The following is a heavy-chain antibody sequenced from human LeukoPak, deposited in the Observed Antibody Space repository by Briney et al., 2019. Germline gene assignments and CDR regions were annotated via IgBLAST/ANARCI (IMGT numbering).Heavy chain of an antibody. CDR2: ITSSSSYI. Sequence: GGSLRPSCAASGFTFSSYSMNWVRQAPGKGLEWVSSITSSSSYIYYADSVKGRFTISRDNAKNSLYLQMNSLRAEDTAIYYCAKDIVGGGDDYWGQGTLVIVPS. CDR3: AKDIVGGGDDY. J-gene: IGHJ4*02. V-gene: IGHV3-21*01. CDR1: GFTFSSYS. D-gene: IGHD2-21*02.